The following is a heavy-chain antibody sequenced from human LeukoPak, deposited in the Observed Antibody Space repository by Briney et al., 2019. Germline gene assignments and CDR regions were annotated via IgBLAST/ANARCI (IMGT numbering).Heavy chain of an antibody. CDR2: IYTSGST. CDR3: ARDSPPPDYYDSSGSSDAFDI. CDR1: GGSFSGYY. V-gene: IGHV4-4*07. J-gene: IGHJ3*02. D-gene: IGHD3-22*01. Sequence: SETLSLTCAVYGGSFSGYYWSWIRQPAGKGLEWIGRIYTSGSTNYNPSLKSRVTISVDTSKNQFSLKLSSVTAADTAVYYCARDSPPPDYYDSSGSSDAFDIWGQGTMVTVSS.